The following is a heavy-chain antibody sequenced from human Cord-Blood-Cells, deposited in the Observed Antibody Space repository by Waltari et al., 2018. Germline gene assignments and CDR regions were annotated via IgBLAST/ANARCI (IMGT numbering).Heavy chain of an antibody. D-gene: IGHD3-3*01. J-gene: IGHJ4*02. CDR2: IYYSGST. V-gene: IGHV4-39*01. Sequence: QLQLQESGPGLVKPSETLSLTCTVSGRSIRSSSSYWGWLRQPPGKGVEWIGSIYYSGSTYYNPSLKSRVTISVDTSKNQFSLKRSAVTAADTAVYYCARGNVLRFLEWLLPLDYWGQGTLVTVSS. CDR3: ARGNVLRFLEWLLPLDY. CDR1: GRSIRSSSSY.